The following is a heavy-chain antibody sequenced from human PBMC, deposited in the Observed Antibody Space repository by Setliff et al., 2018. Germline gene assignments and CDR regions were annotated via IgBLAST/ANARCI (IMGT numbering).Heavy chain of an antibody. Sequence: PGGSLRLSCAVSGFTFSYAWMHWVRQAPGKGLEWVAYIRHDGSNENYADSVKGRFTVSRDNSRNTLFLQMNSLRAEDTAVYYCAKDTHYYSSSGYYCFDYWGQGTLVTVSS. CDR1: GFTFSYAW. V-gene: IGHV3-30*02. J-gene: IGHJ4*02. CDR3: AKDTHYYSSSGYYCFDY. CDR2: IRHDGSNE. D-gene: IGHD3-22*01.